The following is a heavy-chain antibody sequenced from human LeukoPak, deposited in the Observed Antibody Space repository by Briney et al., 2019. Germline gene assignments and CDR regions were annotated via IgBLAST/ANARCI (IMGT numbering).Heavy chain of an antibody. CDR1: GFTFSNAW. D-gene: IGHD6-19*01. CDR3: TTGPYSSGWYCFDY. V-gene: IGHV3-15*01. CDR2: IKSKTDGGTT. Sequence: PGGSLRLSCAASGFTFSNAWMSWVRQAPGKGLEWVGRIKSKTDGGTTDYAAPVKGRFTISSDDSKNTLYLQMNSLKTEDTAVYYCTTGPYSSGWYCFDYWGQGNLVTVSS. J-gene: IGHJ4*02.